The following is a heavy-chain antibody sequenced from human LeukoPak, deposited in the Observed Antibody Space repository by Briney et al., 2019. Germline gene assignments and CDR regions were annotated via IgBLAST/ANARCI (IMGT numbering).Heavy chain of an antibody. CDR3: ARDQQNGYSSGWSFDS. D-gene: IGHD6-19*01. J-gene: IGHJ5*01. V-gene: IGHV1-69*06. CDR2: IIPIFGTA. CDR1: GYTFTSYG. Sequence: SVKVSCKASGYTFTSYGISWVRQAPGQGLEWMGGIIPIFGTANYAQKFQGRVTITADKSTSTAYMELSSLRSEDTAVYYCARDQQNGYSSGWSFDSWGQGTLVTVSS.